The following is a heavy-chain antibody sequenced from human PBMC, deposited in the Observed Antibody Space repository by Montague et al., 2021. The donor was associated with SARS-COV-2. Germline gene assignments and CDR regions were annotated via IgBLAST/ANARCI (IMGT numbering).Heavy chain of an antibody. Sequence: CAISGDSVSSNSGAWNWIRLFPSRGLEWLGRTYYRSKWYVDYAGSVRSRITINPDTSKNQFPLQMSSVTPDDTAVYYCARSKLLRSGYSSGWYGPGWFDPWGQGTPVTVSS. CDR1: GDSVSSNSGA. J-gene: IGHJ5*02. CDR2: TYYRSKWYV. V-gene: IGHV6-1*01. CDR3: ARSKLLRSGYSSGWYGPGWFDP. D-gene: IGHD6-19*01.